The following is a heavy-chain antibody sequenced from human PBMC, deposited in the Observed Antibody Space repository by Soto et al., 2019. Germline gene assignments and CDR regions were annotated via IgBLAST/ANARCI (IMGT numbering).Heavy chain of an antibody. Sequence: GGSLRLSCAASGFTFSSYWMSWVRQAPGKGLEWVANIKQDGSEKYYVDSVKGRFTISRDNAKNSLYLQMNSLRAEDTAVYYCARGGAYYYDSSGYPGPFDYWGQGTLVTVSS. CDR2: IKQDGSEK. D-gene: IGHD3-22*01. CDR1: GFTFSSYW. J-gene: IGHJ4*02. CDR3: ARGGAYYYDSSGYPGPFDY. V-gene: IGHV3-7*03.